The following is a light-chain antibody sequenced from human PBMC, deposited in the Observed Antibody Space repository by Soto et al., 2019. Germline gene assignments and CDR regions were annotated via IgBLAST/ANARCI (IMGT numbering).Light chain of an antibody. CDR2: DAS. V-gene: IGKV1-5*01. CDR1: QSISSW. J-gene: IGKJ1*01. Sequence: EIQMSQSLSTPSAYVGHSVSITCRPSQSISSWLACYQQKPGKAPNLLIYDASSLESGVPSRFSGSGSGTEFTLTISSLQPDDFATYYCQQYNSXWTFGQGTKV. CDR3: QQYNSXWT.